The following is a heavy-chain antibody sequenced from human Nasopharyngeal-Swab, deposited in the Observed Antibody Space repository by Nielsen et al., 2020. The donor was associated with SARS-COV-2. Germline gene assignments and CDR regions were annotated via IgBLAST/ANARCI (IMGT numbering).Heavy chain of an antibody. J-gene: IGHJ6*02. CDR3: ARHDFWSGYASYYGMDV. Sequence: GESLKISCAASGFTFSSYAMSWVRQAPGKGLEWVSGTSGSGGSTYYADSVKGRFTLSRDNSKNTLYLQMNSLRAEDTAVYYCARHDFWSGYASYYGMDVWGQGTTVTVSS. V-gene: IGHV3-23*01. CDR2: TSGSGGST. D-gene: IGHD3-3*01. CDR1: GFTFSSYA.